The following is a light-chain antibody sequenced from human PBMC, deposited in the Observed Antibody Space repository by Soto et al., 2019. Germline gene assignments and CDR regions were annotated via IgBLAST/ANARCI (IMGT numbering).Light chain of an antibody. V-gene: IGKV1-39*01. J-gene: IGKJ1*01. Sequence: DIQMTQSPSSLSASVGDRVTITCRASQSISSYLNWYQQKPGKAPKLLIYAASSLQSGVPSRFSGSGSGTDFTLTISSLQPEDFATYYCQQSYSTPGLWTFGQGTKVEIK. CDR3: QQSYSTPGLWT. CDR1: QSISSY. CDR2: AAS.